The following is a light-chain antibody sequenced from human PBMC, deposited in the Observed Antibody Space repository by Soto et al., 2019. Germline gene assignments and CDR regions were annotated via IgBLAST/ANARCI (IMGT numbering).Light chain of an antibody. V-gene: IGKV3-15*01. CDR1: QSITRN. CDR2: CAS. CDR3: QQYNNWPMWT. J-gene: IGKJ1*01. Sequence: EIVMTQSPATLSLSPGERATLSCRASQSITRNLAWYQQTPVQAPRLLIYCASTRATGIPARLSGSGAWTEVTLTIISRQSEDFAVYYCQQYNNWPMWTFGQGTKVDIK.